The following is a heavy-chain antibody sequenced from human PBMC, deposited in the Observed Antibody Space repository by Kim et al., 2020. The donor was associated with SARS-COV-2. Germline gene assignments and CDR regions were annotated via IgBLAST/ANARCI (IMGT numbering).Heavy chain of an antibody. CDR3: ARRVIDGYNWFDP. D-gene: IGHD3-10*01. CDR2: IYYSGST. Sequence: SETLSLTCTVSGGSISSSSYYWGWIRQPPGKGLEWIGSIYYSGSTYYNPSLKSRVTISVDTSKNQFSLKLSSVTAADTAVYYCARRVIDGYNWFDPWGQGTLVTVSS. V-gene: IGHV4-39*07. CDR1: GGSISSSSYY. J-gene: IGHJ5*02.